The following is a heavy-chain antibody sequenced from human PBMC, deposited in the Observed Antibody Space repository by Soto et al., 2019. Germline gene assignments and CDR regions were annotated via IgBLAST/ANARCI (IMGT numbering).Heavy chain of an antibody. CDR3: SRGPLLVTAMVLGYFDH. CDR2: ISYDGSNK. CDR1: GFTFSSYA. D-gene: IGHD5-18*01. Sequence: QVQLVESGGGVVQPGRSLRLSCAASGFTFSSYAMHWVRQAPGKGLAWVAVISYDGSNKYYADSVKGRFTISRDNSDNTMYLQMNSLRAEDTAVYYWSRGPLLVTAMVLGYFDHWGRGTLVTVSS. J-gene: IGHJ2*01. V-gene: IGHV3-30-3*01.